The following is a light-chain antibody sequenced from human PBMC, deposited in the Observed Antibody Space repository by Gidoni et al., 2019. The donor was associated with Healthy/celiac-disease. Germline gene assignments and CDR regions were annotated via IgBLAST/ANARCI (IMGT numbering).Light chain of an antibody. J-gene: IGKJ4*01. Sequence: DIQLTQSPSSLSAFVGDRVTITCRASQSISSYLNWYQQKTGKAPKPLIYAASSLQSGVPSRFSGSGSGTDFNLTISSRQPEDFATDYCQQNYSTPLLTFXGXTKVEIK. CDR1: QSISSY. V-gene: IGKV1-39*01. CDR2: AAS. CDR3: QQNYSTPLLT.